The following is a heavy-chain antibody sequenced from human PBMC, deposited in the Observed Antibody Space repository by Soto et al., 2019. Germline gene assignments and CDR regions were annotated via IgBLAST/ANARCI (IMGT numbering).Heavy chain of an antibody. J-gene: IGHJ5*02. CDR3: ARVSLVVPAAILGWFDP. CDR2: IYHSGST. Sequence: SETLSLTCAVSGYSISSGYYWGWIRQPPGKGLEWIGSIYHSGSTYYNPSLKSRVTISVDTSKNQFSLKPSSVTAADTAVYYCARVSLVVPAAILGWFDPWGQGTLVTVSS. V-gene: IGHV4-38-2*01. D-gene: IGHD2-2*02. CDR1: GYSISSGYY.